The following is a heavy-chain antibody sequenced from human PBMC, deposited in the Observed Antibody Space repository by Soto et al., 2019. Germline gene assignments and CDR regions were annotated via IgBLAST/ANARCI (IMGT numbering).Heavy chain of an antibody. Sequence: PSETLSLTCAVYGGSFSGYYWSWIRQPPGKGLEWIGEINHSGSTNYNPSLKSRVTISVDTSKNQFSPKLSSVTAADTAVYYCARGHFTMVRGVIMGDYYYYGMDVWGQGTTVTVSS. CDR1: GGSFSGYY. CDR2: INHSGST. J-gene: IGHJ6*02. CDR3: ARGHFTMVRGVIMGDYYYYGMDV. D-gene: IGHD3-10*01. V-gene: IGHV4-34*01.